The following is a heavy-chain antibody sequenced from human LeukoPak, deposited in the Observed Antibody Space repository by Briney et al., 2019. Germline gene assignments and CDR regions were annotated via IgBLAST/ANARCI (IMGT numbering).Heavy chain of an antibody. Sequence: TGESLKISCKGSGYSFTSYWIGWVRQLPGKGLEWMGIIYPGDSDTRYSPSFQGQVTISAGKSISTAYLQWSSLKASDTAMYYCARHAIASSSSSWFDPWGQGTLVTVSS. V-gene: IGHV5-51*01. CDR1: GYSFTSYW. CDR3: ARHAIASSSSSWFDP. CDR2: IYPGDSDT. D-gene: IGHD6-6*01. J-gene: IGHJ5*02.